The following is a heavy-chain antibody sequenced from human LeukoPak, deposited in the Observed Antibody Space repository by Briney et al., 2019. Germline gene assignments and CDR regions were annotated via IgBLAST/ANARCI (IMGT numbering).Heavy chain of an antibody. D-gene: IGHD6-13*01. CDR3: AKDIAAAGGPCAY. Sequence: GRSLRLSCAASGFTFSGYDMHWVRQAPGKGLEWVALIRSDGSDKYYADSVKGRFTISGDNPKNTVFLQMNSLRAGDTAVYYCAKDIAAAGGPCAYWGRGTLVTVSS. V-gene: IGHV3-33*06. CDR1: GFTFSGYD. CDR2: IRSDGSDK. J-gene: IGHJ4*02.